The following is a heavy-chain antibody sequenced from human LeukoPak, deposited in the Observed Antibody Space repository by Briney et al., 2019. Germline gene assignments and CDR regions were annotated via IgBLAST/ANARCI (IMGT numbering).Heavy chain of an antibody. D-gene: IGHD1-26*01. CDR1: GGTFSSYA. V-gene: IGHV1-69*04. Sequence: SVKVSCKASGGTFSSYAISWVRQAPGQGLEWTGRIIPILGIANYAQKFQGRVTITADKSTSTAYMELSSLRSDDTAVYYCARGWEPRSVHLEYWGQGTLVTVSS. CDR2: IIPILGIA. CDR3: ARGWEPRSVHLEY. J-gene: IGHJ4*02.